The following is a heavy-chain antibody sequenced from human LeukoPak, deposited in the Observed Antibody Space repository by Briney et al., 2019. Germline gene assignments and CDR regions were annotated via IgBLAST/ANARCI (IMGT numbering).Heavy chain of an antibody. J-gene: IGHJ4*02. D-gene: IGHD1-7*01. V-gene: IGHV3-49*04. CDR2: IRSKAYGETT. Sequence: GGSLRLSCTASGFTFADHAMTWVRQAPGGGLECVGFIRSKAYGETTEYAASVKGRFTISRDDSSSVMYLQMNSLKTEDTAVYYCTTALLDITGTTGPFDYWGQGTLVTVSS. CDR3: TTALLDITGTTGPFDY. CDR1: GFTFADHA.